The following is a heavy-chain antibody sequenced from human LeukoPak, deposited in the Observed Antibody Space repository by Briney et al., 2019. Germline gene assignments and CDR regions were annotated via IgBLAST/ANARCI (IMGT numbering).Heavy chain of an antibody. D-gene: IGHD2-21*01. CDR1: GGSFSGYY. V-gene: IGHV4-34*01. CDR2: INHSGST. Sequence: SETLSLTCAVYGGSFSGYYWSWIRQPPGKGLEWIGEINHSGSTNYNPSLKSRVTISVDTSKNQFSLKLYSVTAADTAVYYCARVKYCGGDCYAFDIWGQGTMVTVSS. J-gene: IGHJ3*02. CDR3: ARVKYCGGDCYAFDI.